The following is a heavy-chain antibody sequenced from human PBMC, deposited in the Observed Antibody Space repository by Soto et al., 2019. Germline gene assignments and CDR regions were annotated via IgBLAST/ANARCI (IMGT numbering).Heavy chain of an antibody. CDR3: ARDFSPYYYDSSGYNWLDP. Sequence: GASVKVSCKASGYTFTSYYMHWVRQAPGQGLEWMGIINPSGGSTSYAQKFQGRVTMTRDTSTSTVYMELSSLRSEDTAVYYCARDFSPYYYDSSGYNWLDPWGQGTLVTVSS. V-gene: IGHV1-46*01. J-gene: IGHJ5*02. D-gene: IGHD3-22*01. CDR2: INPSGGST. CDR1: GYTFTSYY.